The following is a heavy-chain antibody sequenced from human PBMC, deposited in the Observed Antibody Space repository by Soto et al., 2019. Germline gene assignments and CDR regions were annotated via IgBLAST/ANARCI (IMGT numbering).Heavy chain of an antibody. Sequence: PSETLSLTCDVSGGSISSTNWCSWVRQPPGKGLGWIGEIYHSGVTNYSPSLRSRVTMSVDKSKNQSSLHLRSVTTAAPAVYRCEWGGGGAGDYNCDFDVWGQGIMVTVSS. J-gene: IGHJ4*02. CDR3: EWGGGGAGDYNCDFDV. CDR1: GGSISSTNW. D-gene: IGHD2-21*02. V-gene: IGHV4-4*01. CDR2: IYHSGVT.